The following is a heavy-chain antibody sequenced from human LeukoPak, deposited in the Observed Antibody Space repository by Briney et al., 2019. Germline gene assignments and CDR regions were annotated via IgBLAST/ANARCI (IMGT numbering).Heavy chain of an antibody. D-gene: IGHD5-12*01. V-gene: IGHV1-2*02. CDR1: GYTFSAFY. CDR3: ARVDTVGTVNPFY. J-gene: IGHJ4*02. Sequence: ASVKVSCKTSGYTFSAFYIHWVRQVPGQGLEWMGWLRPDTGATNFAQNFLGRVTMTGDTSISTAYMELSRLRPDDTAVYYCARVDTVGTVNPFYWGQGTLVTVSS. CDR2: LRPDTGAT.